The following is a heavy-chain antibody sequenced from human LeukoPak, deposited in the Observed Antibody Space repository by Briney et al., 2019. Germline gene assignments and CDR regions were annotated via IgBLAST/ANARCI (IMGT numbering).Heavy chain of an antibody. CDR1: GFTFSSYA. D-gene: IGHD6-13*01. CDR2: IIGSGGST. Sequence: GGSLRLSCAASGFTFSSYAMSWVRQAPGKGLEWASPIIGSGGSTYYADSVKGRFTISRDNSKNTLYLQMNSLRAEDTAVYYCLARSIAAAGADYYYYYMDVWGKGTTVTVSS. J-gene: IGHJ6*03. CDR3: LARSIAAAGADYYYYYMDV. V-gene: IGHV3-23*01.